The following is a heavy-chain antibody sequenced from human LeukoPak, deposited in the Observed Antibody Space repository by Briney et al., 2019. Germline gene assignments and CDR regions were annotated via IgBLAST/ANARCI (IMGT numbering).Heavy chain of an antibody. J-gene: IGHJ5*02. CDR2: IYYSGST. CDR3: ARDHGYYYDSSGSDWFDP. D-gene: IGHD3-22*01. CDR1: GGSISSSSYY. Sequence: SETLSLTCTVSGGSISSSSYYWGWIRQPPGKGLEWIGSIYYSGSTCYNPSLKSRVTISVDTSKNQFSLKLSSVTAADTAVYYCARDHGYYYDSSGSDWFDPWGQGTLVTVSS. V-gene: IGHV4-39*07.